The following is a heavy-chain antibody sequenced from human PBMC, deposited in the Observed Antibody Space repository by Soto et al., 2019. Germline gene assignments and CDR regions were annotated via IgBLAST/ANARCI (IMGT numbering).Heavy chain of an antibody. D-gene: IGHD3-10*01. V-gene: IGHV4-61*01. CDR1: GEALGSGQSY. CDR2: TFVTGAT. CDR3: ARGRSDSAGSSFGRRMDV. Sequence: QVQLQESGPGLVKASETLSLICFVSGEALGSGQSYWNWIRQAPGQGLEWIGETFVTGATKYSASLRSRVPMSVDTSKCHISLTLTSVTAADSATYCCARGRSDSAGSSFGRRMDVWGQGTTVTVSS. J-gene: IGHJ6*02.